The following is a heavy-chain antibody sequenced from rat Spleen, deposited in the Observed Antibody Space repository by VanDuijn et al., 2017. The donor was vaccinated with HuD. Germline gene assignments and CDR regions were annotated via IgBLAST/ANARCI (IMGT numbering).Heavy chain of an antibody. D-gene: IGHD1-11*01. V-gene: IGHV5-25*01. CDR2: ISTGGGNT. J-gene: IGHJ2*01. CDR1: GFTFSNYY. CDR3: ARGRFNYGGYGDYFDY. Sequence: EVQLEESGGGLVQPGRSMKLSCAASGFTFSNYYMAWVRQAPTKGLEWVASISTGGGNTYYRDSVKGRFTISRDNAKSTLYLQMDSLRSEDTATYYCARGRFNYGGYGDYFDYWGQGVMVTVSS.